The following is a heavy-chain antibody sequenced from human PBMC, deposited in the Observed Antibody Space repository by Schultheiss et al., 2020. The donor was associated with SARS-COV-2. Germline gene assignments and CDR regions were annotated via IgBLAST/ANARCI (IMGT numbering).Heavy chain of an antibody. D-gene: IGHD2-15*01. CDR1: GFTFSSYG. CDR3: AREKGGYCSGGTCYSPYYYGMDV. CDR2: IWYDLNDK. V-gene: IGHV3-33*08. J-gene: IGHJ6*02. Sequence: GESLKISCVASGFTFSSYGMHWVRQAPGKGLEWVAIIWYDLNDKYYADSVKGRFTISRDSSKNTLYLQMNSLRGEDTAVYYCAREKGGYCSGGTCYSPYYYGMDVWGQGTTVTVSS.